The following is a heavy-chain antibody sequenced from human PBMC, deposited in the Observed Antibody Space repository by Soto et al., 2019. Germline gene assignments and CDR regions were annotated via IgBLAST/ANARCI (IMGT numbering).Heavy chain of an antibody. CDR2: ISAYNGNT. Sequence: QVQLVQSGAEVKKPGASVKVSCKASGYTFTSYGISWVRQAPGQGLEWMGWISAYNGNTNYAQKLQGRVHMTTDTSTSTAYMELRRLRSDDTAVYYCARFMTYYYDSSGYYASDWGQGTLVTVSS. J-gene: IGHJ4*02. D-gene: IGHD3-22*01. CDR1: GYTFTSYG. CDR3: ARFMTYYYDSSGYYASD. V-gene: IGHV1-18*01.